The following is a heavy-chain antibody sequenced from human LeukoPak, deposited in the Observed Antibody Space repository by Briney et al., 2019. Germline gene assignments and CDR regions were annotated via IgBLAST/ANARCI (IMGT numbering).Heavy chain of an antibody. Sequence: SVKVSCKASGGTFSSYAVSWVRQAPGQGLEWMGGIIPIFGTANYAQKFQGRVTITTDESTSTAYMELSSLRSEDTAVYYCARVPSIAAGGPLDPWGQGTLVTVSS. CDR1: GGTFSSYA. CDR2: IIPIFGTA. D-gene: IGHD6-13*01. J-gene: IGHJ5*02. V-gene: IGHV1-69*05. CDR3: ARVPSIAAGGPLDP.